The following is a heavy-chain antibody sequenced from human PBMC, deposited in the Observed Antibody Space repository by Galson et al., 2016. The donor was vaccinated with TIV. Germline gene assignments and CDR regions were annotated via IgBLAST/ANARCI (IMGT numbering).Heavy chain of an antibody. D-gene: IGHD2-21*01. Sequence: SVKVSCKASGYTLTIYAMHWVRQAPGQRLEWMGWINAGNGKTKYSQKFKGRLTITRDTSASTTYMELSSLRSDDTALYYCARPPYCGGDCYKYDFWGQGILVTVSS. CDR3: ARPPYCGGDCYKYDF. J-gene: IGHJ4*02. V-gene: IGHV1-3*01. CDR1: GYTLTIYA. CDR2: INAGNGKT.